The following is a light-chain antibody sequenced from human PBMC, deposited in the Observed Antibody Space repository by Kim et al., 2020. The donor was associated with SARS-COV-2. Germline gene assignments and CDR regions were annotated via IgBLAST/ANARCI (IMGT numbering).Light chain of an antibody. CDR1: SSDVGGYKS. V-gene: IGLV2-14*01. CDR2: EVD. CDR3: SSYIRGSTNYV. J-gene: IGLJ1*01. Sequence: SITISCTGTSSDVGGYKSVSWYQQHPGKAPKLVIYEVDNRPSGVSIRFSGSKSGNTASLTISGLQAEDEADYYCSSYIRGSTNYVFGTGTKVTVL.